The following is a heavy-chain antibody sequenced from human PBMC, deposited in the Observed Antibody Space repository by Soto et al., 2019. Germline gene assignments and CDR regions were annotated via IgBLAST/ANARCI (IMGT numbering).Heavy chain of an antibody. CDR1: GGTFSSYA. V-gene: IGHV1-69*12. J-gene: IGHJ5*02. CDR3: ARATLLLWFGELSQSENWFDP. Sequence: QVQLVQSGAEVKKPGSSVKVSCKASGGTFSSYAISWVRQAPGQGLEWMGGIIPIFGTANYAQKFQGRVTITADESTSTAYMELSSLRSEDTAVYYCARATLLLWFGELSQSENWFDPWGQGTLVTVSS. CDR2: IIPIFGTA. D-gene: IGHD3-10*01.